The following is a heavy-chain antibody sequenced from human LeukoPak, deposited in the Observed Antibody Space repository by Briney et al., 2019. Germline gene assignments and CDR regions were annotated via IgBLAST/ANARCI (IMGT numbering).Heavy chain of an antibody. CDR3: AKRDRPCSGDCSAPYYFDY. D-gene: IGHD2-21*02. J-gene: IGHJ4*02. CDR2: ISSSGRNT. Sequence: GGSLRLSCAASGFTFSSFAMSWVRQTPGKGLEWVSSISSSGRNTYYADSVKGRFTISRDNSENTLYLQVSSLGAEDTAMYYCAKRDRPCSGDCSAPYYFDYWGQGTLVTVSS. V-gene: IGHV3-23*01. CDR1: GFTFSSFA.